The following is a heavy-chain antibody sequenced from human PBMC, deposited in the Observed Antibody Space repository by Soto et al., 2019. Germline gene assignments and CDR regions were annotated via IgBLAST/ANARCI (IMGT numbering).Heavy chain of an antibody. J-gene: IGHJ4*02. CDR1: GFTFSGYA. CDR3: AKRGDHIATSGSVYFEY. Sequence: PGGSLSLSCAASGFTFSGYAMNWVRQAPGKGLEWVSHISGRGDDIHCADTVKGRFTVSRDNSKNTLYLQMNSLRAEDTGVYYCAKRGDHIATSGSVYFEYWGQGTQVTVSS. CDR2: ISGRGDDI. D-gene: IGHD1-26*01. V-gene: IGHV3-23*01.